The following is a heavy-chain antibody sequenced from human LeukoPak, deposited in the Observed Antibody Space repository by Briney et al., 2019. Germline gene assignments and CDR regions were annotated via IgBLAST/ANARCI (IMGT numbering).Heavy chain of an antibody. CDR2: IKQDGSEK. J-gene: IGHJ5*02. Sequence: GGSLRLSCAASGFTFSSYRMSWVRQAPGKGLEWVANIKQDGSEKYYVDSVKGRFTISRDNAKNSLYLQMNSLRAEDTAVYYCARAHSGSYFNWFDPWGQGTLVTVSS. CDR3: ARAHSGSYFNWFDP. CDR1: GFTFSSYR. V-gene: IGHV3-7*01. D-gene: IGHD1-26*01.